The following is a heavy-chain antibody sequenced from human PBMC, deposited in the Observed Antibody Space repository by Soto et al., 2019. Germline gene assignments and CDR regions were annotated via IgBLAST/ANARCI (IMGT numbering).Heavy chain of an antibody. Sequence: SETLSLTCTVSAVSISNDGYFWTWIRQRPGKGPEWIGYISNSGSSFSNPALKSRVTISVDTSKNQFSLKLSSVTAADTAVYYCARVRILNYDSSGYLMLDGMDVWGQGTTVTVSS. CDR3: ARVRILNYDSSGYLMLDGMDV. D-gene: IGHD3-22*01. CDR1: AVSISNDGYF. J-gene: IGHJ6*02. V-gene: IGHV4-31*03. CDR2: ISNSGSS.